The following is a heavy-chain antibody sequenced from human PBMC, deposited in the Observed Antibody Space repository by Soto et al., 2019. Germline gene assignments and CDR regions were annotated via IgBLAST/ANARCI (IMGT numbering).Heavy chain of an antibody. CDR1: GYTFTSYY. CDR2: INPSGGST. J-gene: IGHJ6*02. CDR3: ARSTAVAETYYYYGMDV. Sequence: ASVKVACKASGYTFTSYYMHWVRQAPGQGLEWMGIINPSGGSTSYAQKFQGRLTMTRDRSTRTVYMELSSLRSEDTAVYYCARSTAVAETYYYYGMDVWGQGTTIT. D-gene: IGHD6-19*01. V-gene: IGHV1-46*01.